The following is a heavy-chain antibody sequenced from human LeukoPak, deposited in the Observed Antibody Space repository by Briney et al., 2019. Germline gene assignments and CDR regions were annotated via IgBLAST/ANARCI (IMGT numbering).Heavy chain of an antibody. CDR2: ISAYNGNT. CDR1: GYTFTGYG. CDR3: ARAHLWGVSSGYYLNY. J-gene: IGHJ4*02. Sequence: ASVKVSCKASGYTFTGYGISWVRQAPGQGLEWMGWISAYNGNTNYAQKLQGRVTMTTDASTSTAYMELRSLRSDDTAVYYCARAHLWGVSSGYYLNYWGQGTLVTVSS. V-gene: IGHV1-18*01. D-gene: IGHD3-22*01.